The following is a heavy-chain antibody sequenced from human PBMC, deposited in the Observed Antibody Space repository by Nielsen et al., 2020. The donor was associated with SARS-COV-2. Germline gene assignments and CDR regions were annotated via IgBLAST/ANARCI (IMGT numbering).Heavy chain of an antibody. V-gene: IGHV3-30-3*01. CDR2: ISYDGSNK. D-gene: IGHD3-3*01. J-gene: IGHJ4*02. CDR3: ARARADFWSGYYNDY. CDR1: GFTFSSYA. Sequence: GGSLRLSCAASGFTFSSYAMHWVRQAPGKGLEWVAVISYDGSNKYYADSVKGRFTISRDNSKNTLYLQMNSLGAEDTAVYYCARARADFWSGYYNDYWGQGTLVTVSS.